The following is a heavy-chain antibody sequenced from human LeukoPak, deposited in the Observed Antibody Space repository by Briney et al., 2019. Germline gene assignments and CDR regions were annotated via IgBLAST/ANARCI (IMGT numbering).Heavy chain of an antibody. CDR1: GFTFSSYG. J-gene: IGHJ4*02. CDR3: AKGVVRARHFEY. V-gene: IGHV3-33*06. Sequence: GGSLRHSCAASGFTFSSYGMHWVRQAPAKGLESVAVIWYDGSNKYYADSVKGRFTSSSDNPNNTLYLQMNSRRADGTAVYYCAKGVVRARHFEYWGQGTLVTVSS. D-gene: IGHD1-26*01. CDR2: IWYDGSNK.